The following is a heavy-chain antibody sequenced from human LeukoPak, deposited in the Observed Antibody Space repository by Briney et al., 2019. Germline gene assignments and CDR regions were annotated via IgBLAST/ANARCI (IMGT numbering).Heavy chain of an antibody. D-gene: IGHD1-1*01. V-gene: IGHV3-7*01. CDR2: IKPDGSQI. Sequence: GGSLRLYCAASGFTFSSYGMSWVRQAPGKGLEWVANIKPDGSQIDYVDSVKGRFTISRDNAKNSLYLHMNSLRAEDTAVYYCARDLNWETYCGQGTLVTVSS. CDR1: GFTFSSYG. CDR3: ARDLNWETY. J-gene: IGHJ4*02.